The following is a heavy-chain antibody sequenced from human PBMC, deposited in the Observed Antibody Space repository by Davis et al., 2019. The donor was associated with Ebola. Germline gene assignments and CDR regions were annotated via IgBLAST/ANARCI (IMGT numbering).Heavy chain of an antibody. D-gene: IGHD3/OR15-3a*01. V-gene: IGHV6-1*01. CDR1: GDSVPSGG. Sequence: HSQTLSLTCVISGDSVPSGGWNWIRQSPSRGLEWLGRTYYKSKWYNDYAVSVKSRITINPDTSKNQFSLHLNSVTPEDTAVYYCARGWLRTGFDYWGQGTPVTVSS. CDR2: TYYKSKWYN. CDR3: ARGWLRTGFDY. J-gene: IGHJ4*02.